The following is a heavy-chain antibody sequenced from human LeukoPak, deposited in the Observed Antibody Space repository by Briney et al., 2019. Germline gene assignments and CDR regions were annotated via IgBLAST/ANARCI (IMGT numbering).Heavy chain of an antibody. CDR2: ISYDGSNA. D-gene: IGHD1-26*01. CDR1: GFSFGGYG. V-gene: IGHV3-30*18. Sequence: GGSLRLSCAASGFSFGGYGMHWVRQAPGKGLEWVAVISYDGSNAYYADSVKGRFTISRDNSKNTQYLQMNSLRAEDTAVYYCAKDPYSGSYTIDHWGQGSPVSLSS. J-gene: IGHJ4*02. CDR3: AKDPYSGSYTIDH.